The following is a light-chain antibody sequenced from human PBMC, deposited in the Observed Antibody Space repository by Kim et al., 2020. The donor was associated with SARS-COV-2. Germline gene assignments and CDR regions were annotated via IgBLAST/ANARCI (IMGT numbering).Light chain of an antibody. J-gene: IGKJ1*01. CDR3: QHRSNLWT. CDR1: QSVGSH. Sequence: ALSPGERATLYCRASQSVGSHLAWYQQKPGQAPTLLIYDASNRATDIPARFSGSGSGTDFTLTISSLDPEDFAIYFCQHRSNLWTFGQGTKVDIK. V-gene: IGKV3-11*01. CDR2: DAS.